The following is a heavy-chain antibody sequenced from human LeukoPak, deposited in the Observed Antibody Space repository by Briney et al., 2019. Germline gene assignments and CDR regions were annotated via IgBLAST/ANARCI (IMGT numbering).Heavy chain of an antibody. Sequence: PGGSLRLSCAASGFTFSSYAMHWVRQAPGKGLEWVAVISYDGSNKYYADSVKGRFTISRDNSKNTLYLQMNSLRAEDTAVYYCARPFSSGYASYFDYWGQGTLVTVSS. V-gene: IGHV3-30*04. J-gene: IGHJ4*02. CDR1: GFTFSSYA. D-gene: IGHD3-22*01. CDR3: ARPFSSGYASYFDY. CDR2: ISYDGSNK.